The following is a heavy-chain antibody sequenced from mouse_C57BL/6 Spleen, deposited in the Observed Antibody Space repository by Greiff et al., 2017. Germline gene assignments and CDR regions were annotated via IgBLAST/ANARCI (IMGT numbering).Heavy chain of an antibody. J-gene: IGHJ3*01. CDR1: GYTFTDYY. D-gene: IGHD2-3*01. V-gene: IGHV1-76*01. CDR2: IYPGSGNT. Sequence: VQLQQSGAELVRPGASVKLSCKASGYTFTDYYINWVKQRPGQGLEWIARIYPGSGNTYYNEKFKGKATLTAEKSSSTAYMQLSSLTSEDSAVYFCARYDGYDVPFAYWGQGTLVTVSA. CDR3: ARYDGYDVPFAY.